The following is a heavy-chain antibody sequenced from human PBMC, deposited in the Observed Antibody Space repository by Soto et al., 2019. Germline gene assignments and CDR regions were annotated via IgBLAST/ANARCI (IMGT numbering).Heavy chain of an antibody. CDR1: GGSISSGDYY. D-gene: IGHD6-19*01. V-gene: IGHV4-30-4*01. CDR2: IYYSGST. CDR3: ARDLSSGLPTYYYYGMDF. Sequence: QVQLQESGPGLVKPSQTLSLTCTVSGGSISSGDYYWSWIRQPPGKGLEWIGYIYYSGSTYYNPSLKSRVTISVDTSNNQFSLKLSSVTAADTAVYYCARDLSSGLPTYYYYGMDFWGQGTTVTVSS. J-gene: IGHJ6*02.